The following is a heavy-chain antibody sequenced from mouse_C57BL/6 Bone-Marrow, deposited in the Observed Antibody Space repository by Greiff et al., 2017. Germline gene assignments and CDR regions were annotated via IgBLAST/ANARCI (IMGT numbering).Heavy chain of an antibody. CDR2: ISGGGGNT. CDR3: AGCYYYGSSLYFDY. D-gene: IGHD1-1*01. J-gene: IGHJ2*01. CDR1: GFTFSSYT. Sequence: EVKVVESGGGLVKPGGSLKLSCAASGFTFSSYTMSWVRQTPEKRLEWVATISGGGGNTYYPDSVKGRYTLSRDNAKNTLYLQMSSLRSENTAVYYCAGCYYYGSSLYFDYWGQGTTLTVSS. V-gene: IGHV5-9*04.